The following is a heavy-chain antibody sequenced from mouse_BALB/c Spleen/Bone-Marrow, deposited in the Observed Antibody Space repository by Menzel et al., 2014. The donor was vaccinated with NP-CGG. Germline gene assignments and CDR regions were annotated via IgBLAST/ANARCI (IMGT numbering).Heavy chain of an antibody. CDR1: GYSFTGYY. J-gene: IGHJ1*01. CDR3: AGGYGNYDYWYFDV. D-gene: IGHD2-1*01. CDR2: INPYNGAT. V-gene: IGHV1-31*01. Sequence: VQLQQSGPELVKPGASVKISCKASGYSFTGYYMHWVKQSHVKSLEWIGRINPYNGATSYNQNFKDKASLTVDKSSSTAYMELHSLTSEDSAVYYCAGGYGNYDYWYFDVWGAGTTVTVSS.